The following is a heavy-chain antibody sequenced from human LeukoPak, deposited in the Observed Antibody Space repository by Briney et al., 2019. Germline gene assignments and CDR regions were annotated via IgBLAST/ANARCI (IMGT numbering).Heavy chain of an antibody. J-gene: IGHJ4*02. CDR1: GYTFTSYG. Sequence: ASVKVSCKASGYTFTSYGISWVRQAPGQGLEWMGWISAYNGNTNYAQKPQGRVTMTTDTSTSTAYMELRSLRSDDTAVYYCARQPHYDILTGYYLGAPHDYWGQGTLVTVSS. V-gene: IGHV1-18*01. CDR2: ISAYNGNT. CDR3: ARQPHYDILTGYYLGAPHDY. D-gene: IGHD3-9*01.